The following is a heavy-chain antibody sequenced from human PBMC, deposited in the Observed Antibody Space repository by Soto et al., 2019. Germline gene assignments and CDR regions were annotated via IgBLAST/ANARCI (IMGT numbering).Heavy chain of an antibody. CDR3: ARDQRQFLEWPSRHYYYYGMDV. D-gene: IGHD3-3*01. CDR2: IYTSGST. J-gene: IGHJ6*02. CDR1: GGSISSYY. Sequence: SETLSLTCTVSGGSISSYYWSWIRLPAGKGLEWIGRIYTSGSTNYNPSLKSRVTMSVDTSKNQFSLKLSSVTAADTAVYYCARDQRQFLEWPSRHYYYYGMDVWGQGTTVTVSS. V-gene: IGHV4-4*07.